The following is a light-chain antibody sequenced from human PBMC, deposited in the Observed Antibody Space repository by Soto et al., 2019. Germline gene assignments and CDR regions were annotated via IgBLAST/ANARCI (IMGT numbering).Light chain of an antibody. J-gene: IGKJ1*01. V-gene: IGKV3-20*01. CDR3: QQYGSSPWT. CDR2: GAS. Sequence: EIVLTQSPGTLSLSPGERATLSCRASQSVSSSYLAWYQQKPGQAPRLLIYGASSRATGIPDRFSGSGSGTDFTLTISSLEPEDFALYYCQQYGSSPWTFGQGTKVEI. CDR1: QSVSSSY.